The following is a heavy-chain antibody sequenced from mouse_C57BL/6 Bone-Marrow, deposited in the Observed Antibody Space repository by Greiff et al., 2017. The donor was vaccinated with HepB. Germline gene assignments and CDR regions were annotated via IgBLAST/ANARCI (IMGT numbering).Heavy chain of an antibody. V-gene: IGHV3-6*01. D-gene: IGHD2-3*01. CDR2: ISYDGSN. CDR1: GYSITSGYS. CDR3: AREMGFAY. J-gene: IGHJ3*01. Sequence: EVQLVESGPGLVKPSQSLSLTCSVTGYSITSGYSWHWIRQFPGNTLEWMGYISYDGSNNYNPSLKNRISITRDTSKNQFFLKLNSVTTEDTATYYCAREMGFAYWGQGTLVTVSA.